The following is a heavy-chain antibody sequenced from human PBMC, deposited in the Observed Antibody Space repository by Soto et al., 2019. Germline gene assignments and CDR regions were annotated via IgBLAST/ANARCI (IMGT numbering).Heavy chain of an antibody. CDR2: IYSGGST. Sequence: SETLSLTCTVSGGSISSGNYYWAWIRQPPGEGLEWVGTIYSGGSTFYNPSLKSRVTISVDTSKNHFSLYLTSVTAADTALFYCARQKVMGATTWFDIWGQGTLVTVSS. J-gene: IGHJ5*02. D-gene: IGHD1-26*01. V-gene: IGHV4-39*01. CDR1: GGSISSGNYY. CDR3: ARQKVMGATTWFDI.